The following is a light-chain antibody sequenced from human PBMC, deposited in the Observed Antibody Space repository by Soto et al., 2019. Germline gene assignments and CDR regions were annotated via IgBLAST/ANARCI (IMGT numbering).Light chain of an antibody. V-gene: IGLV1-44*01. Sequence: QSVLTQPPSASGTPGQRVTIACSGSSSNIGSTTVQWYQQLPGPAPQLLIYNNNQRPSAVPGRFSGSKAGTSGSLAISGLESEDEADYYCAAWDDSLNGVVFGGGTKLTVL. CDR1: SSNIGSTT. CDR2: NNN. J-gene: IGLJ3*02. CDR3: AAWDDSLNGVV.